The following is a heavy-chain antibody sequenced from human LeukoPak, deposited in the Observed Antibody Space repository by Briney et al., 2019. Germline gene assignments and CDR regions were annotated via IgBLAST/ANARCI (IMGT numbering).Heavy chain of an antibody. CDR2: IYYSGST. D-gene: IGHD3-10*01. V-gene: IGHV4-39*01. CDR1: GGSISSSSYY. J-gene: IGHJ4*02. CDR3: AKVFLTYYYGSGTYDY. Sequence: SETLSLTCTVSGGSISSSSYYWGWIRQPPGKGLEWIGSIYYSGSTYYNPSLKSRVTISVDTSKNQFSLKLSSVTAADTAVYYCAKVFLTYYYGSGTYDYWGQGTLVTVSS.